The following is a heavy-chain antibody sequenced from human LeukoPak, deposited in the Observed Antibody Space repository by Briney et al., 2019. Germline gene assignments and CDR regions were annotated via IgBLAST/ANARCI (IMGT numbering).Heavy chain of an antibody. Sequence: PSETLSLTCTVSGGSISSGSYYWDWIRQPPGKGLEWIGTFYHGGSTYYNPSLKSRVTISVDTSKNQFSLKLSSVTAADTAVYYCARSHNYYDSSGYWYFDLWGRGTLVTVSS. V-gene: IGHV4-39*07. CDR1: GGSISSGSYY. D-gene: IGHD3-22*01. CDR2: FYHGGST. J-gene: IGHJ2*01. CDR3: ARSHNYYDSSGYWYFDL.